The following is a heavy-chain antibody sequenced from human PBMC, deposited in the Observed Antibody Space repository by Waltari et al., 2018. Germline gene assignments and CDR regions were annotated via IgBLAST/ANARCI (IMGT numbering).Heavy chain of an antibody. V-gene: IGHV4-38-2*01. CDR1: GYSISSGYY. CDR2: IYNSGST. J-gene: IGHJ4*02. Sequence: QVQLQESGPGLVKPSETLSLTCAVSGYSISSGYYWGWIRQPPGQGLEWIGSIYNSGSTYYNPSLKSRVTISVDTSKNQFSLKLSSVTAADTAVYYCASSNYYDSSGYSGHNHDYWGQGTLVTVSS. CDR3: ASSNYYDSSGYSGHNHDY. D-gene: IGHD3-22*01.